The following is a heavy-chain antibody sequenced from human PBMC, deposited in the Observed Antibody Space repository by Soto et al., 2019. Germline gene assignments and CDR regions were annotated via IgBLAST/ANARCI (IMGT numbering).Heavy chain of an antibody. CDR1: GFTFSSYG. CDR2: ISYDGSNK. CDR3: AKDLLRPGRAYGMDV. V-gene: IGHV3-30*18. J-gene: IGHJ6*02. D-gene: IGHD6-25*01. Sequence: QVQLVESGGGVVQPGRSLRLSCAASGFTFSSYGMHWVRQAPGKGLEWVAVISYDGSNKYYADSVKGRFTIARDKSNNTLYLRINSPRAEETAVYYCAKDLLRPGRAYGMDVWGQGTTVTVSS.